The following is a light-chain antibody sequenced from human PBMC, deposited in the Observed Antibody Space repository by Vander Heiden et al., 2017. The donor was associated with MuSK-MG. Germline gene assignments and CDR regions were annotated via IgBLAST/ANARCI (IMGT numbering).Light chain of an antibody. J-gene: IGKJ5*01. CDR1: QGISSY. Sequence: DIQLTQSPSFLSASVGDRVTITCRASQGISSYLAWYQQKPGKAPKLLIYAASTLQSGVPSRFSGSGTGTEFTLTISSLQPEDFATYYCQQLNSCPITFGQGTLVDIK. CDR2: AAS. CDR3: QQLNSCPIT. V-gene: IGKV1-9*01.